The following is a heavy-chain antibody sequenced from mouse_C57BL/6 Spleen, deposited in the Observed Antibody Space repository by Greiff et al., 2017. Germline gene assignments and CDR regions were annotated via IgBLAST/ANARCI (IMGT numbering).Heavy chain of an antibody. CDR1: GYTFTDYN. D-gene: IGHD1-1*01. J-gene: IGHJ1*03. CDR2: INPNNGGT. CDR3: AREGGYYYGSSRYFDV. Sequence: DVKLVESGPELVKPGASVKIPCKASGYTFTDYNMDWVKQSHGKSLEWIGDINPNNGGTIYNQKFKGKATLTVDKSSSTAYMELRSLTSEDTAVYYCAREGGYYYGSSRYFDVWGTGTTVTVSS. V-gene: IGHV1-18*01.